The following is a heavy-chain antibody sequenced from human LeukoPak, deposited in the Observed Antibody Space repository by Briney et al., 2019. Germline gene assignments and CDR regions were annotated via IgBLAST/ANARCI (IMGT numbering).Heavy chain of an antibody. CDR3: ARRASGGYSYSAGFDY. Sequence: PSETLSLTCTVSGGSISSYYWSWIRQPPGKGLEWIGYIYYSGSTNYNPSLKSRVTISVDTSKNQFSLKLSSVTAADTAVYYCARRASGGYSYSAGFDYWGQGTLVTVSS. CDR2: IYYSGST. D-gene: IGHD5-18*01. V-gene: IGHV4-59*01. J-gene: IGHJ4*02. CDR1: GGSISSYY.